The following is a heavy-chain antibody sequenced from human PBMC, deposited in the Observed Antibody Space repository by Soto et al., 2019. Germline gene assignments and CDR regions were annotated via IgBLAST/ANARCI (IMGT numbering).Heavy chain of an antibody. J-gene: IGHJ6*01. CDR3: ARARGSRGMDV. D-gene: IGHD3-16*01. V-gene: IGHV4-34*01. Sequence: SETLSLTCAVYGGSFSGYYWSWIRQPPGKGLEWIGEINHSGSTNYNPSLKSRVTISVDTSKNQFSLKLSSVTAADTAVYYCARARGSRGMDVWGHGSKVTVSS. CDR2: INHSGST. CDR1: GGSFSGYY.